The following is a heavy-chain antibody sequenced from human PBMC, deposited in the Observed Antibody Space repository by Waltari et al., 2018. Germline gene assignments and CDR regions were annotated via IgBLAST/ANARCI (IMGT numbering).Heavy chain of an antibody. V-gene: IGHV1-69*02. J-gene: IGHJ5*02. CDR3: ARASKGRLGPDNWFDP. CDR2: IIPILGIA. Sequence: QVKLVQSGAEVKKPGSSVKVSCKASGGTFSSYTISWVRQAPGQGLEWMGRIIPILGIANYAQKFQGRVTITADKSTSTAYMELSSLRSEDTAVYYCARASKGRLGPDNWFDPWGQGTLVTVSS. D-gene: IGHD1-26*01. CDR1: GGTFSSYT.